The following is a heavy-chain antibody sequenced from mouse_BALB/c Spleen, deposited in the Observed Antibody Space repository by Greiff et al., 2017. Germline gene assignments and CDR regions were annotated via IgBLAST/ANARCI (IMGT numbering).Heavy chain of an antibody. CDR2: INPSNGGT. D-gene: IGHD2-4*01. CDR3: TQAGDYDGYYYAMDD. CDR1: GYTFTSYY. V-gene: IGHV1S81*02. Sequence: QVQLQQSGAELVKPGASVKLSCKASGYTFTSYYMYWVKQRPGQGLEWIGEINPSNGGTNFNEKFKSKATLTVDKSSSTAYMQLSSLTSEDSAVYYCTQAGDYDGYYYAMDDWGQGTAVTVSA. J-gene: IGHJ4*01.